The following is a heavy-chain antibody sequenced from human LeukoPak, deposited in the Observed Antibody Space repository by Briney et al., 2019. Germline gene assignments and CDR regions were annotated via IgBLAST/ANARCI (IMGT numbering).Heavy chain of an antibody. CDR2: VNHSGVT. V-gene: IGHV4-34*01. J-gene: IGHJ4*02. CDR1: GESLNNYY. D-gene: IGHD3-22*01. CDR3: AGGVHYDNSGYYHRGFDS. Sequence: SETLSLTCDVYGESLNNYYWSWIRQPPGKGLEWIGEVNHSGVTKYHPSLKSRVTISLDTSKNQFSLKLTSVTAADTAVFYCAGGVHYDNSGYYHRGFDSWGQGTLVTVSS.